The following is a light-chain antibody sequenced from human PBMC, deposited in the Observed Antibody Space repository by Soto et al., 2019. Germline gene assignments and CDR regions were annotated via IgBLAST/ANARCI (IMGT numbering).Light chain of an antibody. CDR3: QQDNIWPPIFT. J-gene: IGKJ3*01. V-gene: IGKV3-15*01. CDR1: QSVNSN. Sequence: EIVMTQSPATLSLSPGERATLSCRASQSVNSNLAWYQQKPGQAPRLLIYGASTRATGIPARFSGSGSGTEFTLTISSLQSEDFALYYCQQDNIWPPIFTFGPGTKVDIK. CDR2: GAS.